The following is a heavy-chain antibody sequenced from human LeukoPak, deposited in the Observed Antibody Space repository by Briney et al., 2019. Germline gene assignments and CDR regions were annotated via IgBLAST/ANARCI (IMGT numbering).Heavy chain of an antibody. D-gene: IGHD3-22*01. CDR1: GYTFTGYY. CDR2: INPNSGGT. CDR3: ARYYYDSSGYYHFDY. J-gene: IGHJ4*02. Sequence: ASAKVSCKASGYTFTGYYMHWVRQAPGQGLEWMGWINPNSGGTNYAQKFQGWVTMTRDTSISTAYMELSRLRSDDTAVYYCARYYYDSSGYYHFDYWGQGTLVTVSS. V-gene: IGHV1-2*04.